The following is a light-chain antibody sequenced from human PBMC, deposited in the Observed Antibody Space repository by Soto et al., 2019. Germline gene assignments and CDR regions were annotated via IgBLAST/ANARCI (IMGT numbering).Light chain of an antibody. V-gene: IGKV3-15*01. CDR2: GAS. Sequence: GVTQSPATLSVSTGERATLSCRASQNLRSSLAWYQQKPGQAPRLLIYGASTRATGIPARFSGSGSGTEFTLTISSLQSEDFAVYFCQQYNIWPQTFGQRTKVAI. J-gene: IGKJ1*01. CDR1: QNLRSS. CDR3: QQYNIWPQT.